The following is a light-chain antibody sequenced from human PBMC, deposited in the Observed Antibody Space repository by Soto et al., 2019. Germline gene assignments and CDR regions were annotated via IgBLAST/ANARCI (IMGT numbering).Light chain of an antibody. CDR3: HQYGSSPQT. V-gene: IGKV3-20*01. CDR1: QSVSSNY. J-gene: IGKJ1*01. CDR2: GAS. Sequence: EFVLTQSPGTLSLSPGERATLSCRASQSVSSNYLAWYQQKPGQAPRLLIYGASTRATGIADRFSGSGSGTDFTLSISRLEPEDFEVYYCHQYGSSPQTFGQGTKVDI.